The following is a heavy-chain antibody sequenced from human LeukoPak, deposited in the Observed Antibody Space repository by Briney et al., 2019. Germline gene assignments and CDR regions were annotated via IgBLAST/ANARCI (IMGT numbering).Heavy chain of an antibody. CDR3: ARDELVVVSAHYYYYMDV. D-gene: IGHD3-22*01. Sequence: ASVEVSCKASGYTFTSYYMHWVRQAPGQGLEWMGIINPSGGSTSYAQKFQGRVTMTRDMSTSTVYMELSSLRSEDTAVYYCARDELVVVSAHYYYYMDVWGKGTTVTVSS. CDR1: GYTFTSYY. J-gene: IGHJ6*03. V-gene: IGHV1-46*01. CDR2: INPSGGST.